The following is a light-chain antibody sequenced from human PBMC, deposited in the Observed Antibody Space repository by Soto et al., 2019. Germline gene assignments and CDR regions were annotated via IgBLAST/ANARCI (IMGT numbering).Light chain of an antibody. Sequence: DIQMTQSPSSLSASEGDRVTITCRASQTISTYLNWYQQKPGKAPRLLIYDASSLLSGVPSRFSGSGSGTDFTLTIASLQPEDFSTYYCQQSDSTPYTFGQGTKVDI. V-gene: IGKV1-39*01. J-gene: IGKJ2*01. CDR3: QQSDSTPYT. CDR2: DAS. CDR1: QTISTY.